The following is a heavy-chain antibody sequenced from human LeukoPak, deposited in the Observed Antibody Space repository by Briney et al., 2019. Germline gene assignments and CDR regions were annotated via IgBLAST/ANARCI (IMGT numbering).Heavy chain of an antibody. J-gene: IGHJ4*02. V-gene: IGHV4-39*01. CDR1: GGSISSSSYY. CDR3: ARLDDFWSGYFTGEWY. Sequence: SETLSLTCTVSGGSISSSSYYWGWIRQPPGKGLEWIGSIYYSGSTYYNPSLKSRVTISVDTSKNQFSLKLSSVTAADTAVYYCARLDDFWSGYFTGEWYWDQGTLVTVSS. D-gene: IGHD3-3*01. CDR2: IYYSGST.